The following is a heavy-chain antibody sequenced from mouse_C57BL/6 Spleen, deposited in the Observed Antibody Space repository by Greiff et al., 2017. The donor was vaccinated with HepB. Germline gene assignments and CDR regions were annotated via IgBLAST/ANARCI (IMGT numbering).Heavy chain of an antibody. CDR1: GYTFTSYW. J-gene: IGHJ2*01. Sequence: VQLQQSGAELVRPGSSVKLSCKASGYTFTSYWMDWVKQRPGQGLEWIGNIYPSDSETHYNQKFKDKATLTVDKSSSTAYMQLSSLTSEDSAVYYCARDHYGNYFDYWGQGTTLTVSS. D-gene: IGHD2-1*01. CDR3: ARDHYGNYFDY. CDR2: IYPSDSET. V-gene: IGHV1-61*01.